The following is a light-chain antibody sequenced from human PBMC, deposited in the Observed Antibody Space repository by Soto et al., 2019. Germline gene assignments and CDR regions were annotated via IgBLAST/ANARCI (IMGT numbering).Light chain of an antibody. J-gene: IGLJ1*01. CDR1: SSNIGGNS. V-gene: IGLV1-51*01. CDR2: DDN. CDR3: GSWDSSVSAYV. Sequence: QSVLTQPPSVSAAPGQKVTISCSGSSSNIGGNSVSWYQPLPGTAPKLLIYDDNKRPSGIPDRFSGSKSDTSATLGITGSQTGDEADDYCGSWDSSVSAYVFGTGTKVTVL.